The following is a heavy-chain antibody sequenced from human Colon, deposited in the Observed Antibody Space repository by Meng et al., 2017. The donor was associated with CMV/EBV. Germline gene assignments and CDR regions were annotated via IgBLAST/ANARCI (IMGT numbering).Heavy chain of an antibody. V-gene: IGHV4-34*01. CDR3: ARVLQVAYCGGDCYSGFPFDY. J-gene: IGHJ4*02. Sequence: SETLSLTCAVYGVSFSGYYWSWIRQPPGKGLEWIGEINHSGSTNYNPSLKSRVTISVDTSKNQFSLKLSSVTAADTAVYYCARVLQVAYCGGDCYSGFPFDYWGQGTLVTVSS. D-gene: IGHD2-21*01. CDR2: INHSGST. CDR1: GVSFSGYY.